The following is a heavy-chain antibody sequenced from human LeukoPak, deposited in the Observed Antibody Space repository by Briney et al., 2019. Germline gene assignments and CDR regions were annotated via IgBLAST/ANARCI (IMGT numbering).Heavy chain of an antibody. J-gene: IGHJ4*02. CDR1: GGSISNSNYH. CDR2: IYYSGST. CDR3: AIPHDYGDYGVFDY. D-gene: IGHD4-17*01. V-gene: IGHV4-39*01. Sequence: SETLSFTCTVSGGSISNSNYHWGWIRQPPGKGLGWIGSIYYSGSTYYNPSLKSRVTISVDTSKNQFSLKLSSVTAADTAVYYCAIPHDYGDYGVFDYWGQGTLVTVSS.